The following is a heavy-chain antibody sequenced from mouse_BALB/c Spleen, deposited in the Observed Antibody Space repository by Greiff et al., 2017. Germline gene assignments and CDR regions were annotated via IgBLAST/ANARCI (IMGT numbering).Heavy chain of an antibody. CDR2: ISSGGSYT. CDR1: GFTFSSYA. Sequence: EVQGVESGGGLVKPGGSLKLSCAASGFTFSSYAMSWVRQTPEKRLEWVATISSGGSYTYYPDSVKGRFTISRDNAKNTLYLQMSSLRSEDTAMYYCARRSSFAYWGQGTLVTVSA. V-gene: IGHV5-9-3*01. J-gene: IGHJ3*01. CDR3: ARRSSFAY.